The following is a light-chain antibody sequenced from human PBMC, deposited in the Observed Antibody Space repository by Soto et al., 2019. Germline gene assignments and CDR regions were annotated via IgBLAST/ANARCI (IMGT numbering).Light chain of an antibody. V-gene: IGLV2-23*01. J-gene: IGLJ1*01. CDR1: SSDVGSYNL. CDR3: CSYAGSSTYV. CDR2: EGS. Sequence: QSVLTQPASVSGSPGQSITISRTGTSSDVGSYNLVSWYQQHPGKAPKLMIYEGSKRPSGVSNRFSGSKSGNTASLTISALQAEDEADYYCCSYAGSSTYVFGTGTKVTVL.